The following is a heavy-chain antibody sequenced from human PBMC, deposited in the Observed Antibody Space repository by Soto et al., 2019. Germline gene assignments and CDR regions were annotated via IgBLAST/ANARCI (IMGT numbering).Heavy chain of an antibody. Sequence: QVKLQESGPGLVKPTQTLSLTCTVSGGSINSVAYFWSWIRQQPGKGLEWIGYIYYTGSAHHNPSLKRRASISIDTSQSQVPLTMSSLTAADTAVDVWARERGSGPPTRYYGVDVGGQGMTVTVSS. CDR3: ARERGSGPPTRYYGVDV. D-gene: IGHD6-19*01. CDR1: GGSINSVAYF. V-gene: IGHV4-31*02. J-gene: IGHJ6*01. CDR2: IYYTGSA.